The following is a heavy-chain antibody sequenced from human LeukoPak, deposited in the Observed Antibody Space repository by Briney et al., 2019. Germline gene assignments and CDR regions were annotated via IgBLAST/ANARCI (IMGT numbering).Heavy chain of an antibody. V-gene: IGHV3-9*01. CDR3: AKDLAAAGTKDGMDV. J-gene: IGHJ6*02. Sequence: GRSLRLSCAASGFTFADYAMHWVRQAPGKGLEWVSGISWNSGSIGYADSVKGRFTISRDNAKNSLYLQMNSLRAEDTALYYCAKDLAAAGTKDGMDVWGQGTTVTVSS. CDR1: GFTFADYA. D-gene: IGHD6-13*01. CDR2: ISWNSGSI.